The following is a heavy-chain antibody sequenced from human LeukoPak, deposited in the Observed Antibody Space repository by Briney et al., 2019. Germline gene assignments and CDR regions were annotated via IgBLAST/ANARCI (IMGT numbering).Heavy chain of an antibody. V-gene: IGHV4-4*02. D-gene: IGHD6-13*01. CDR3: ARRRIAAAVDY. CDR2: INHSGST. CDR1: GGSINSSNW. Sequence: SGTLSLTCAVSGGSINSSNWWSWVRQPPGKGLEWIGEINHSGSTNYNPSLKSRVTISVDTSKNQFSLKLSSVTAADTAVYYCARRRIAAAVDYWGQGTLVTVSS. J-gene: IGHJ4*02.